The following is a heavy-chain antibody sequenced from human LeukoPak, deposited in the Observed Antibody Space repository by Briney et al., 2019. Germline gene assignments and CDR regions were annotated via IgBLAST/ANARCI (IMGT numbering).Heavy chain of an antibody. V-gene: IGHV3-30-3*01. CDR3: ARDFYDFWSGYYGGGYYYGMDV. CDR1: GFTFSSYA. J-gene: IGHJ6*02. CDR2: ISYDGSNK. D-gene: IGHD3-3*01. Sequence: GGSLRLSCAASGFTFSSYAMHWVRQAPGKGLEWVAVISYDGSNKYYADSVKGRFTISRDNSKNTLYLQMNSLRAEDTAVYYCARDFYDFWSGYYGGGYYYGMDVWGQGTTVTVSS.